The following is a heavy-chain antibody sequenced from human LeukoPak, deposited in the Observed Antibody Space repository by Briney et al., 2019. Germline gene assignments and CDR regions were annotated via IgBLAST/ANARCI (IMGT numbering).Heavy chain of an antibody. D-gene: IGHD3-9*01. V-gene: IGHV1-46*01. CDR2: INPNSGGIT. CDR3: ARGDRLPGYSAPVGDY. Sequence: ASVKVSCKASGYIFTDYYMHWVRQAPGQELGWMGRINPNSGGITTYAQKIQGRVTVTMDTSTSTVYMELSSLRSEDTAIYYCARGDRLPGYSAPVGDYWGQGTLVTVSS. J-gene: IGHJ4*02. CDR1: GYIFTDYY.